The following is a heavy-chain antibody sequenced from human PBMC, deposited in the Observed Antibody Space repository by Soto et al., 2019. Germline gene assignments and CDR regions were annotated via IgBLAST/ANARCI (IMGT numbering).Heavy chain of an antibody. CDR2: IYSGGST. V-gene: IGHV3-66*04. J-gene: IGHJ6*02. CDR3: ARPTEDCSGGSCHYYYGMDV. D-gene: IGHD2-15*01. Sequence: ELQVVESGGGSVQPGGSLRLSCAPSGITVSNNYMSWVRQAPGKGLEWVSVIYSGGSTYYADSVKGRFIISRDNSKNTLYLQMNSLRAEDTAVYYCARPTEDCSGGSCHYYYGMDVWGQGTTVTVSS. CDR1: GITVSNNY.